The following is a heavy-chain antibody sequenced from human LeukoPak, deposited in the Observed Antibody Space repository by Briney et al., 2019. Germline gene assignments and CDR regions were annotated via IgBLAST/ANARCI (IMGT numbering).Heavy chain of an antibody. V-gene: IGHV4-31*03. CDR3: ARRGMATINNYYYYYMDV. CDR2: IYYSGST. CDR1: GGSISSGGYY. J-gene: IGHJ6*03. D-gene: IGHD5-24*01. Sequence: SETLSLTCTVSGGSISSGGYYWSWIRQHPGKGLEWIGYIYYSGSTYYHPSLKSRVTISVDTSKNQFSLKLSSVTAADTAVYYCARRGMATINNYYYYYMDVWGKGTTVTVSS.